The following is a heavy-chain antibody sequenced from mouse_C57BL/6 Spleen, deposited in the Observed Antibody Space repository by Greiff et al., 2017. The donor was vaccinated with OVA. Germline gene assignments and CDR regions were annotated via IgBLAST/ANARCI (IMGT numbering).Heavy chain of an antibody. Sequence: EVKLVESGPVLVKPGASVKMSCKASGYTFTDYYMNWVKQSHGKSLEWIGVINPYNGGTSYNQKFKGKATLTVDTSSSTAYMELNSLTSEDSAVYYCARRGWDGTMAYWGQGTSVTVSS. CDR2: INPYNGGT. CDR3: ARRGWDGTMAY. CDR1: GYTFTDYY. J-gene: IGHJ4*01. D-gene: IGHD1-1*02. V-gene: IGHV1-19*01.